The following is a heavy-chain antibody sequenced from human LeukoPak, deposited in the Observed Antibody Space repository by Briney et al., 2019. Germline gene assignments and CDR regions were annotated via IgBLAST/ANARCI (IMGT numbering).Heavy chain of an antibody. J-gene: IGHJ4*02. CDR3: ASSGWNEGYFVY. D-gene: IGHD6-19*01. V-gene: IGHV1-69*05. Sequence: SVKDSCKASGGAFSSYAISWLRHAPGQGLELMGRIIPIFGTANYAQKFQGRVTITTDESTSTAYMELSSLRSEDTAVYYCASSGWNEGYFVYWDQGTLVTVSS. CDR1: GGAFSSYA. CDR2: IIPIFGTA.